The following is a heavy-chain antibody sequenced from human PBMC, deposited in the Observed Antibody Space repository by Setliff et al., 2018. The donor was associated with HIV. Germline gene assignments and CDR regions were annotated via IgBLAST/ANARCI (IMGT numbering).Heavy chain of an antibody. J-gene: IGHJ4*02. CDR3: AGGGSSSSY. Sequence: GESLKISCAASGFTFSSYSMNWVRQAPGKGLEWVSFISPSGTYIHYADSLKGRFTISRDNAKNSLYLQMNSLRAEDTAVYYCAGGGSSSSYWGQGTLVTVSS. CDR2: ISPSGTYI. V-gene: IGHV3-21*01. D-gene: IGHD6-13*01. CDR1: GFTFSSYS.